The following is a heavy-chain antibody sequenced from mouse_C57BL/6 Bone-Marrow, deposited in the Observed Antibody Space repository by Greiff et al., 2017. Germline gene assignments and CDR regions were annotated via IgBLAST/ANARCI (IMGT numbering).Heavy chain of an antibody. CDR1: GYAFSSSW. Sequence: VQLQQSGPELVKPGASVKISCKASGYAFSSSWMNWVKQRPGKGLEWIGRIYPGDGDTNYNGKFKGKATLTADKSSSTAYMQLSSLTSEDSAVYCCARYYYAMDYWGQGTSVTVSS. CDR2: IYPGDGDT. J-gene: IGHJ4*01. CDR3: ARYYYAMDY. V-gene: IGHV1-82*01.